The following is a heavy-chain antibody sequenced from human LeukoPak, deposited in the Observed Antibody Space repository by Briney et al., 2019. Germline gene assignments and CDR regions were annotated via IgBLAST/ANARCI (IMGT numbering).Heavy chain of an antibody. Sequence: GGSLRLSCAASGFTFSSYGMHWVRQAPGKGLEGVAGISYDGSNKYYADSVKGRFTISRDNSKNTLYLQVNSLRAEDTAVYYCARSGGYSYANAWGQGALVTVSS. CDR2: ISYDGSNK. D-gene: IGHD5-18*01. CDR1: GFTFSSYG. J-gene: IGHJ5*02. V-gene: IGHV3-30*03. CDR3: ARSGGYSYANA.